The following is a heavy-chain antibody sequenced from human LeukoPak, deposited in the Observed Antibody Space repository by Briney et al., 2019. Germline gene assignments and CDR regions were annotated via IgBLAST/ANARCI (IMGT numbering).Heavy chain of an antibody. Sequence: ASVKVSCTASGYTFTSYGISWVRQAPGHGLEWMGWISAYNGNTNYAQKLQRRVTMTTDTSTSTAYMELRSLRSDDTAVYYCARTAVTTDHFDYWGQGTLVTVSS. CDR2: ISAYNGNT. D-gene: IGHD4-11*01. V-gene: IGHV1-18*01. CDR3: ARTAVTTDHFDY. J-gene: IGHJ4*02. CDR1: GYTFTSYG.